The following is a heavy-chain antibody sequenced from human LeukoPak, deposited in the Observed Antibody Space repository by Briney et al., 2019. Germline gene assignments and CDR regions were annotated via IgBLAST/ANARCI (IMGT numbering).Heavy chain of an antibody. Sequence: PGGSLRLSCAASGFTFSSYSMNWVRQAPGKGLEWVSYISSSSSTIYYADSVKGRFTISRDNAKNSLYLQMNSLRAEDTAVYYCARDLVGSSGWDDAFDIWGQGTMVTVSS. J-gene: IGHJ3*02. CDR2: ISSSSSTI. D-gene: IGHD6-19*01. V-gene: IGHV3-48*01. CDR3: ARDLVGSSGWDDAFDI. CDR1: GFTFSSYS.